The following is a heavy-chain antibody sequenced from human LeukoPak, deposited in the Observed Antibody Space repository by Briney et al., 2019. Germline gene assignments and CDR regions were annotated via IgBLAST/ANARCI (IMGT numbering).Heavy chain of an antibody. CDR2: ISGSGGST. Sequence: GGSLRLSCAASGFTFSSYAMSWVRQAPGKGLEWVLAISGSGGSTYYADSVKGRFTISRDNSKNTLYLQMNSLRAEDTAVYYCANEYTPWDYYDSSHFDYWGQGTLVTVSS. J-gene: IGHJ4*02. CDR1: GFTFSSYA. D-gene: IGHD3-22*01. V-gene: IGHV3-23*01. CDR3: ANEYTPWDYYDSSHFDY.